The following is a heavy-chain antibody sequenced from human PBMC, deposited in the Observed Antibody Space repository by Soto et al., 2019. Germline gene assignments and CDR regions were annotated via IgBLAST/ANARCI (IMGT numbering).Heavy chain of an antibody. D-gene: IGHD3-3*01. V-gene: IGHV3-23*01. J-gene: IGHJ6*02. CDR3: ANAEGDFWSGYYYYGMDV. CDR1: GFTFSSYA. Sequence: PGGSLRLSCAASGFTFSSYAMSWVRQAPGKGLEWVSAISGSGGSTYYADSVKGRFTISRDNSKNTLYLQMNSLRAEDTAVYYCANAEGDFWSGYYYYGMDVCGQGTTVTVSS. CDR2: ISGSGGST.